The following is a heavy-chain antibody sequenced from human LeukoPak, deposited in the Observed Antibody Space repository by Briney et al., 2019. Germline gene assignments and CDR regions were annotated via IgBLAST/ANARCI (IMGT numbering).Heavy chain of an antibody. Sequence: GGSLRLSCAASGFTFSSYAMHWVRQAPGKGLEWVAVISYDGSNKYYADSVKGRFTISRDNSKNTLYLQMNSLRAEDTAVYYCAGGSKYGSGSYYTIGLWGQGTLVTVSS. CDR2: ISYDGSNK. J-gene: IGHJ4*02. CDR1: GFTFSSYA. V-gene: IGHV3-30-3*01. CDR3: AGGSKYGSGSYYTIGL. D-gene: IGHD3-10*01.